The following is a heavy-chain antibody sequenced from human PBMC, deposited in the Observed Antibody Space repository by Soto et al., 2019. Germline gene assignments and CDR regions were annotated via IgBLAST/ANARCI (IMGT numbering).Heavy chain of an antibody. V-gene: IGHV3-74*01. CDR3: ARGSNHFDY. CDR2: INSDGNST. J-gene: IGHJ4*02. CDR1: GFTFSPFW. Sequence: EVQLVESGGGLVQPGGSLRLSCAASGFTFSPFWMHWVRQVPGKGPVCVSRINSDGNSTSYADSVKGRFTISRDNAKNKLYLQMNSLRAEDTAVYYCARGSNHFDYWGQGTLVTVSS. D-gene: IGHD4-4*01.